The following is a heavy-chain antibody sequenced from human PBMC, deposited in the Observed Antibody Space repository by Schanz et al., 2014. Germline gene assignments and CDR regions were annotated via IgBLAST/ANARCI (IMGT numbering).Heavy chain of an antibody. CDR2: ISSGGGST. D-gene: IGHD2-2*01. Sequence: EVQLVESGGGLVKPGGSLRLSCVASGFAFSSFAMTWVRQAPGRGLLWVSSISSGGGSTYYADSVKGRFTISRDNSKNTLYLQMKSLRAEDTAVYYCARVKYCTITRCYRTETEGIYYMDVWGKGTTVTVSS. CDR3: ARVKYCTITRCYRTETEGIYYMDV. CDR1: GFAFSSFA. J-gene: IGHJ6*03. V-gene: IGHV3-23*04.